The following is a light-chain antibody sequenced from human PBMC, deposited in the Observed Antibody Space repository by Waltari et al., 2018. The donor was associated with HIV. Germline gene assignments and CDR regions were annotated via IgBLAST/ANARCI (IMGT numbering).Light chain of an antibody. CDR2: GAS. J-gene: IGKJ2*01. V-gene: IGKV3-20*01. CDR3: QQFGSSPPYT. CDR1: QSVSSSY. Sequence: SLSPGERATLSCRASQSVSSSYLAWYQQKPGQAPRLLIYGASSRATGIPDFTLTISRLEPEDFAVYYCQQFGSSPPYTFGQGTKLEIK.